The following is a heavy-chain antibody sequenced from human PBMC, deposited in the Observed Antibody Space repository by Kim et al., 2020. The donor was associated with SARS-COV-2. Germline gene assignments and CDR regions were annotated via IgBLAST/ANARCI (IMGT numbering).Heavy chain of an antibody. CDR1: GGSINSDH. Sequence: ETLSLTCTVSGGSINSDHWSWIRQPPGKGLEWIGYVYYTGSTNYNPSLKSRVTMSVDTSKNQFSLRLRSVTAADTAVYYCARSVDFGDADYNWYFDLWGRGTLVTVSP. V-gene: IGHV4-59*01. D-gene: IGHD2-21*02. CDR3: ARSVDFGDADYNWYFDL. CDR2: VYYTGST. J-gene: IGHJ2*01.